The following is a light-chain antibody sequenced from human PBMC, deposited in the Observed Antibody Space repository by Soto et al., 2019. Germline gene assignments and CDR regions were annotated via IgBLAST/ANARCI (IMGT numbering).Light chain of an antibody. J-gene: IGKJ4*01. CDR1: QTVGSDY. CDR3: QQYDTSPRLT. CDR2: GAS. V-gene: IGKV3-20*01. Sequence: EIVLTQSPGTLSLSPGEGATLSCRASQTVGSDYLAWYQQKPGQAPRLLIYGASTRANGIPDRFSGSGSGTDFTLTISSLEPEDFAVFYCQQYDTSPRLTFSGGTKVEMK.